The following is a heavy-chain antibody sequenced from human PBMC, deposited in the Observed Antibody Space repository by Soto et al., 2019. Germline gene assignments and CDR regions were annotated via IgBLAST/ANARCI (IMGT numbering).Heavy chain of an antibody. CDR3: ARDRRYSYGYGAFDI. CDR2: ISAYTGNT. CDR1: GYTFTSYG. Sequence: GASVKVSCKASGYTFTSYGISWVRQAPGQGLEWMGWISAYTGNTNYAQKLQGRVTMTTDTSTSTAYMELRSLRSDDTAVYYCARDRRYSYGYGAFDIWCQGTMVTVSS. J-gene: IGHJ3*02. D-gene: IGHD5-18*01. V-gene: IGHV1-18*04.